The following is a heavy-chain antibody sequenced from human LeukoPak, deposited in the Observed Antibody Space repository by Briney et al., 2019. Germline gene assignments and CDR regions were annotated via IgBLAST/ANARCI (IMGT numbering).Heavy chain of an antibody. V-gene: IGHV3-33*01. J-gene: IGHJ4*02. Sequence: PGRSLRLSCAASGFTFSSYGMHWVRQAPGKGLEWVAVIWYDGSNKYSADSVKGRFTISRDNSKNTLYLQMNSLRAEDTAVYYCARDLAPYCGGDCYSGADYWGQGTLVTVSS. D-gene: IGHD2-21*02. CDR1: GFTFSSYG. CDR3: ARDLAPYCGGDCYSGADY. CDR2: IWYDGSNK.